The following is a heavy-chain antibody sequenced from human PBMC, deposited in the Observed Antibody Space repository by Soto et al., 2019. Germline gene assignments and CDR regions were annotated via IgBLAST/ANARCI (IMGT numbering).Heavy chain of an antibody. J-gene: IGHJ4*02. D-gene: IGHD1-26*01. Sequence: QVQLQQWGAGLLKPSETLSLTCAVYGGSFSGYYWSWIRQPPGKGLEWIGEINHSGSTNYNPSLKGGVPISVDTPKNKFPLKLSSVTAADTAVYYGARAEELKAFDYWGQGTRVTV. CDR3: ARAEELKAFDY. V-gene: IGHV4-34*01. CDR2: INHSGST. CDR1: GGSFSGYY.